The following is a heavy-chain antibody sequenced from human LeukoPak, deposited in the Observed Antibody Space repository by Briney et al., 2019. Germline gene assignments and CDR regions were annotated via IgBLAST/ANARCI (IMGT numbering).Heavy chain of an antibody. CDR2: IWYDGSNK. CDR1: GFTFSSYG. J-gene: IGHJ6*02. CDR3: ARDQAYYYYGVDV. V-gene: IGHV3-33*01. Sequence: GRSLRLSCAASGFTFSSYGMHWVRQAPGKGLEWVAVIWYDGSNKYYADSVKGRFTISRDNSKNTLYLQMNSLRAEDTAVYYCARDQAYYYYGVDVWGQGTTVTVSS.